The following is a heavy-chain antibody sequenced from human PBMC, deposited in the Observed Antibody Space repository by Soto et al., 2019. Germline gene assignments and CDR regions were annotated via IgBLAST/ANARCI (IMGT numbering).Heavy chain of an antibody. CDR2: INHSGST. CDR3: ARGRTNRSLEWLPRAHYYGMDV. CDR1: GGSFSGYY. Sequence: SETLSLTCAVYGGSFSGYYWSWIRQPPGKGLEWIGEINHSGSTNYNPSLKSRVTISVDTSKNQFSLKLSSVTAADTAVYYCARGRTNRSLEWLPRAHYYGMDVWGQGTTVTVSS. D-gene: IGHD3-3*01. V-gene: IGHV4-34*01. J-gene: IGHJ6*02.